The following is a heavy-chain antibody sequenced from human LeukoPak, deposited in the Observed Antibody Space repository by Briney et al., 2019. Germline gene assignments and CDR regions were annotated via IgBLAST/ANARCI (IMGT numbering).Heavy chain of an antibody. V-gene: IGHV3-23*01. CDR2: ISGSGGTT. D-gene: IGHD2-2*01. J-gene: IGHJ4*02. CDR1: GFTFSSYT. Sequence: GGSLRLSCAASGFTFSSYTMSWVRQAPGKGLEWVSGISGSGGTTYYANSVKGRFTISRDNSKNTLYLQMNSLRTEDTAVYYCAKDGSSTTWYSAADYWGQGTLVTVSS. CDR3: AKDGSSTTWYSAADY.